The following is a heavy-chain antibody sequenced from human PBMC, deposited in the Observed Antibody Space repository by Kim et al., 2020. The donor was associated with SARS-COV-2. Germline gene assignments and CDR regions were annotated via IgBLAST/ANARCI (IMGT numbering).Heavy chain of an antibody. J-gene: IGHJ4*02. CDR3: ARDRRSSGWYSDY. Sequence: YMDSGKGRFTISRDNAKNSLYLQMNSLRAEDTAVYYCARDRRSSGWYSDYWGQGTLVTVSS. V-gene: IGHV3-7*01. D-gene: IGHD6-19*01.